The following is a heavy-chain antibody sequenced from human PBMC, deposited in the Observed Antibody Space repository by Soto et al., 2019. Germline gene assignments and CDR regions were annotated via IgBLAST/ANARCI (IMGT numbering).Heavy chain of an antibody. D-gene: IGHD1-26*01. CDR2: IYHAGST. J-gene: IGHJ4*02. V-gene: IGHV4-4*01. CDR3: ARGPPIVGNTTPLDS. Sequence: SLTCSVSGGSITNSNWWTWVRLPPAKGLEWIGDIYHAGSTKYNPSLERRVTISVDTSKNQFALTLTSVTAADTAVYFCARGPPIVGNTTPLDSWGRGTLVTVSS. CDR1: GGSITNSNW.